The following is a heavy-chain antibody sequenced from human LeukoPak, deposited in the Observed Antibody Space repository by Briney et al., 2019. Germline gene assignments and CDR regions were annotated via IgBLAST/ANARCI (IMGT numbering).Heavy chain of an antibody. CDR1: GYSISGGYY. CDR3: AREYCSSTSCYYYYGMDV. Sequence: SETLSLTCTVSGYSISGGYYWGWIRQPPGKGLEWIGIIYHSGSTYYNPSLKSRVTISVDTSKNQFSLKLSSVTAADTAVYYCAREYCSSTSCYYYYGMDVWGQGTTVTVSS. V-gene: IGHV4-38-2*02. CDR2: IYHSGST. J-gene: IGHJ6*02. D-gene: IGHD2-2*01.